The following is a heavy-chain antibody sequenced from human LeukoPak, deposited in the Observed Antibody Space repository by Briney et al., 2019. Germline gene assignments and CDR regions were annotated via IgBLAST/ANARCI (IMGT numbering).Heavy chain of an antibody. CDR1: GASFSDYY. D-gene: IGHD5-24*01. CDR2: INHSGST. CDR3: ARGLANLPPGDY. J-gene: IGHJ4*02. Sequence: SETLSLTCAVYGASFSDYYWSWIRQPPGKGLEWIGEINHSGSTKYNPSLKSRVTISVDTSKKQFSLKLSSVTAADTAVYYCARGLANLPPGDYWGQGSLVTVSS. V-gene: IGHV4-34*01.